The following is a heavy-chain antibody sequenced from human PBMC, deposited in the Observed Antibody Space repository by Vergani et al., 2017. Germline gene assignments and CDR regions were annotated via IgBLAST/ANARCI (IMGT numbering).Heavy chain of an antibody. J-gene: IGHJ6*02. V-gene: IGHV3-48*03. CDR1: GFTFSSYE. D-gene: IGHD2-21*02. Sequence: EVQLVESGGGLVQPGGSLRLSCAASGFTFSSYEMNWVRQAPGKGLEWVSYISSSGSTIYYADSVKGRFTISRDNAKNSLYLQMNSLRAEDTAVYYCAREDECFGDCYSPGYYGMDVWGQGP. CDR3: AREDECFGDCYSPGYYGMDV. CDR2: ISSSGSTI.